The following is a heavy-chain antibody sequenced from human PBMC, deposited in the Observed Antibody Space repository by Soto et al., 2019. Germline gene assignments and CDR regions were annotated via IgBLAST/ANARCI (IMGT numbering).Heavy chain of an antibody. D-gene: IGHD2-15*01. V-gene: IGHV4-4*07. Sequence: QVQLQESGPGLVKPSETLSLICTVSGGSISHDYWSWVRQPAGKGLEWIGRIHSRGTTNYNPSLEGRVTMSIDTSREQFSLQLTSLTAADTAMYYCARGPCGGGSCYSDLFPETGFDSWGQGTLVTVSS. CDR1: GGSISHDY. J-gene: IGHJ4*02. CDR3: ARGPCGGGSCYSDLFPETGFDS. CDR2: IHSRGTT.